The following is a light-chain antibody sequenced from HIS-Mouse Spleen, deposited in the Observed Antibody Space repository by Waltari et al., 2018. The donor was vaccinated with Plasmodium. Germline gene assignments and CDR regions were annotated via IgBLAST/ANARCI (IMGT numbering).Light chain of an antibody. CDR2: KDS. V-gene: IGLV3-25*03. CDR3: QSADSSGTYRV. J-gene: IGLJ2*01. CDR1: ALPKQY. Sequence: SYELTQPPSVSVSPGQTARLTCPGAALPKQYAYWYQQKPGQAPVLVIYKDSERPSGIPERFSGSSSGTTVTLTISGVQAEDEADYYCQSADSSGTYRVFGGGTKLTVL.